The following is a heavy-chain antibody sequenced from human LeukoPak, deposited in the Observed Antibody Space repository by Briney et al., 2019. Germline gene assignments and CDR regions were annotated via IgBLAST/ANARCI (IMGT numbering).Heavy chain of an antibody. CDR2: IYSSGS. CDR1: GGSISSYY. J-gene: IGHJ5*02. V-gene: IGHV4-4*07. D-gene: IGHD3-10*01. CDR3: ARDSGTTGEVKFDP. Sequence: SETLSLTCTVSGGSISSYYLSWIRQPAGKGLEWIGRIYSSGSNYNPSLKSRVTMSIDTSTNQLSLNLSSVTAADTAVYYCARDSGTTGEVKFDPWGQGTQVTVSS.